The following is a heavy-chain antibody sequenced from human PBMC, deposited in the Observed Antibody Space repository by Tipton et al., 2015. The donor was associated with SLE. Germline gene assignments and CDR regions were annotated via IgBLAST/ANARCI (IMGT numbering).Heavy chain of an antibody. CDR2: IIPILGIV. CDR1: GGTFSSYA. V-gene: IGHV1-69*01. CDR3: AGAQSGLRYFQH. D-gene: IGHD4/OR15-4a*01. Sequence: QVQLVQSGAEVKKPGSSVKVSCKASGGTFSSYAISWVRQAPGQGLEWMGGIIPILGIVNYAQKFQGRVTITTDESTSTAYMELSSLGSEDTAVYYCAGAQSGLRYFQHWGQGTLVTVSS. J-gene: IGHJ1*01.